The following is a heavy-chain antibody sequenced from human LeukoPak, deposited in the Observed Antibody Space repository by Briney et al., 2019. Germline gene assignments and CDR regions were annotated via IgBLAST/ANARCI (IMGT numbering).Heavy chain of an antibody. CDR2: IYYSGST. Sequence: SETLSLTCTVSGGSISSGDYYWSWIRQPPGKGLEWIVYIYYSGSTYYNPSLKSRVTISVDTSKNQFSLKLSSVTAADTAVYYCARGLYYYDSRGYHTAFDYWGQGTLVTVSS. D-gene: IGHD3-22*01. J-gene: IGHJ4*02. CDR3: ARGLYYYDSRGYHTAFDY. CDR1: GGSISSGDYY. V-gene: IGHV4-30-4*01.